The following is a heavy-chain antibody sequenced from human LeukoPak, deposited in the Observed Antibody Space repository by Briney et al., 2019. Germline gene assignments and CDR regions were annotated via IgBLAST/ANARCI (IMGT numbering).Heavy chain of an antibody. D-gene: IGHD3-16*01. J-gene: IGHJ4*02. CDR3: ARESYGGIFDN. V-gene: IGHV3-33*01. CDR1: GFTFSRHG. Sequence: GRSLRLSCAASGFTFSRHGMHWVRQAPGKGLEWVGVIWYDGNSKYYGDSVKGRFIIFRDNSKDTLYLQMNSLRADDTAVYYCARESYGGIFDNWGQGTLVTVSS. CDR2: IWYDGNSK.